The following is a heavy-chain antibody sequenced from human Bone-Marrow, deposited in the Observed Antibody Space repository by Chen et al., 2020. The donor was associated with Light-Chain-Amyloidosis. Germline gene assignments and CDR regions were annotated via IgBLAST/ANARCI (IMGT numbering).Heavy chain of an antibody. V-gene: IGHV1-69*06. D-gene: IGHD1-1*01. Sequence: QVQLVQSGAEVERPGSSVKVSCKASGDNFNLNSYVLSWIRQAPGQGLQWVGGIIPLFGTPNYAQRFQGRVTITADTSTNTAYMELSSLRFEDTAVYYCAKVQRVVDYYALDVWGQGTTVTVSS. CDR3: AKVQRVVDYYALDV. CDR1: GDNFNLNSYV. J-gene: IGHJ6*02. CDR2: IIPLFGTP.